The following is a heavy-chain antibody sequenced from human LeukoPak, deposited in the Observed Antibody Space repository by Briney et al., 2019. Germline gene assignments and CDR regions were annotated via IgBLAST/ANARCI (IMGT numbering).Heavy chain of an antibody. CDR3: ASVIVGITTDY. CDR1: GYTFTSYF. J-gene: IGHJ4*02. Sequence: ASVKVSCKASGYTFTSYFMHWVRQAPGQGLEWMGWIDPNSGVTNYAQKFQGRVTMTRDTSISTAYMELSRLRSDDTAVYYCASVIVGITTDYWGQGTLVTVSS. D-gene: IGHD1-26*01. V-gene: IGHV1-2*02. CDR2: IDPNSGVT.